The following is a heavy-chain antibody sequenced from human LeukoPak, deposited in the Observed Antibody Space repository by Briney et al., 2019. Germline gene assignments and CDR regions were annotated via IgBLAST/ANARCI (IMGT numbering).Heavy chain of an antibody. CDR2: ISSSGSAI. CDR1: GFPLSSYS. CDR3: VRVKGSYFDY. D-gene: IGHD2-15*01. V-gene: IGHV3-48*01. J-gene: IGHJ4*02. Sequence: GVSLRLSCAASGFPLSSYSINWVRQAPGKGLEWVSYISSSGSAIYYVDSVKGRFTVSRDNAKNSLFLQMNSPRAEDTAVYYCVRVKGSYFDYWGQGALVTVSS.